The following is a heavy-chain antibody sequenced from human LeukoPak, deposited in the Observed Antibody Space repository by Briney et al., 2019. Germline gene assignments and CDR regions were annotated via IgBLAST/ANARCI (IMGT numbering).Heavy chain of an antibody. CDR1: GGSLIDYSFSAYY. CDR3: ARSLLSRRHSATWYPLDR. J-gene: IGHJ5*02. V-gene: IGHV4-34*01. Sequence: SETLSLTCTMYGGSLIDYSFSAYYWNWIRQPPGKGLEWIGEINHSGSFNSNPSLKSRATLSVDASRNRFSLRLTSVTAAATAMYYCARSLLSRRHSATWYPLDRWGQGTLVTVSS. CDR2: INHSGSF. D-gene: IGHD1-1*01.